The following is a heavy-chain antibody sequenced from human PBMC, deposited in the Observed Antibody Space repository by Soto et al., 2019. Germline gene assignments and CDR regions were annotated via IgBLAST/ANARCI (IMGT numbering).Heavy chain of an antibody. V-gene: IGHV1-8*01. CDR3: ARRESQRYSYGIAY. J-gene: IGHJ4*02. CDR2: MNPNSGNT. Sequence: ASVKVSCKASGYTFTSYDINWVRQATGQGLEWMGWMNPNSGNTGYAQKFQGRVTMTRNTSISTAYMELSSLRSEDTAVYYCARRESQRYSYGIAYWGQGTLVTVSS. CDR1: GYTFTSYD. D-gene: IGHD5-18*01.